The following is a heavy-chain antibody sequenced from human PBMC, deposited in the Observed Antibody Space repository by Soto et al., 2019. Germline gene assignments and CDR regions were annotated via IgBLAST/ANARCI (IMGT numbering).Heavy chain of an antibody. CDR1: GFTFSSYA. CDR2: ISGSGGST. Sequence: EVQLLESGGGLVQPGGSLRLSCAASGFTFSSYAMSWVRQAPGKGLEWVSAISGSGGSTYYADSVKGRFTISRDNSKNTLYLQMTSLRAEDTAVYYCAKIPNYDILTGPSDYWGQGTLVTVSS. D-gene: IGHD3-9*01. J-gene: IGHJ4*02. V-gene: IGHV3-23*01. CDR3: AKIPNYDILTGPSDY.